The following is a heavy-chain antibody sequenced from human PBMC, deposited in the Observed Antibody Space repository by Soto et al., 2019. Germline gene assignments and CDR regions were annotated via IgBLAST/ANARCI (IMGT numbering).Heavy chain of an antibody. D-gene: IGHD2-2*01. V-gene: IGHV3-30-3*01. CDR3: ARGEYQLLEWGYYYYYGMDV. Sequence: GGSLRLSCAASGFTFSSYAMHWVRQAPGKGLEWVAVISYDGSNKYYADSVKGRFTISRDNSKNTLYLQMNSLRAEDTAVYYCARGEYQLLEWGYYYYYGMDVWGQGTTVTVSS. J-gene: IGHJ6*02. CDR1: GFTFSSYA. CDR2: ISYDGSNK.